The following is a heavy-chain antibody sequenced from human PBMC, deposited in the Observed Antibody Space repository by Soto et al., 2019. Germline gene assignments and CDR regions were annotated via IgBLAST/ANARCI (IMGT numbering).Heavy chain of an antibody. CDR1: GFSLSTSGVG. V-gene: IGHV2-5*01. J-gene: IGHJ5*02. CDR3: AHRQSRYCSSTSCYLRGYNLFDP. D-gene: IGHD2-2*01. CDR2: IYWNDDK. Sequence: GSGPTLVNPTQTLTLTCTFSGFSLSTSGVGVGWIRQPPGKALEWLALIYWNDDKRYSPSLKSRLTITKDTSKNQVVLTMTNMDPVDTATYYCAHRQSRYCSSTSCYLRGYNLFDPWGQGTLVTVSS.